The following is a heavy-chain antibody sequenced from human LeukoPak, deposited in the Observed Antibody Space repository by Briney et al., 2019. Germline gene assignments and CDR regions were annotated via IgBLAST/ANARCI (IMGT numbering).Heavy chain of an antibody. CDR2: INHSGST. J-gene: IGHJ5*02. CDR1: GGSFSGCY. V-gene: IGHV4-34*01. Sequence: PSETLSLTCAVYGGSFSGCYWSWIRQPPGKGLEWIGEINHSGSTNYNPSLKSRVTISVDTSKNQFSLKLSSVTAADTAVYYCARARIAAAGISWFDPWGQGTLVTVSS. CDR3: ARARIAAAGISWFDP. D-gene: IGHD6-13*01.